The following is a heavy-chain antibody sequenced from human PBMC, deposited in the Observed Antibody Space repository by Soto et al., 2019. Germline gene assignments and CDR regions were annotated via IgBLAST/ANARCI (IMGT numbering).Heavy chain of an antibody. V-gene: IGHV3-23*01. CDR1: GFTFSSYA. Sequence: GGSLRLSCAAAGFTFSSYAMSWVRQAPGKGLEWVSAISGSGGGTYYADSVKGRFTISRDNSKNTLYLQMNSLRAEDTAVYYCAKDTSSWYAHWGQGTLVTVSS. D-gene: IGHD2-2*01. CDR2: ISGSGGGT. J-gene: IGHJ5*02. CDR3: AKDTSSWYAH.